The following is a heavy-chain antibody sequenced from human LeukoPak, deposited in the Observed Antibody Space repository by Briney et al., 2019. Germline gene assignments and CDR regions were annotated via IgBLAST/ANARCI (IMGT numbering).Heavy chain of an antibody. CDR1: GYTFTGYY. CDR3: AREGTSQLANAFDI. D-gene: IGHD2-2*01. Sequence: ASVKVSCKASGYTFTGYYMQWVRQAPGQGLEWMGWINPNSGGTNYAQKFQGRVTMTRDTSMSTAYMELSRLRSDDTAVYYCAREGTSQLANAFDIWGQGTMVTVSS. V-gene: IGHV1-2*02. J-gene: IGHJ3*02. CDR2: INPNSGGT.